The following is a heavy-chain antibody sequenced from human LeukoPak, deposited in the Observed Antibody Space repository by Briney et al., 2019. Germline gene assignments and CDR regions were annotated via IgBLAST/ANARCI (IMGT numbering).Heavy chain of an antibody. CDR1: GYTFTGYY. D-gene: IGHD1/OR15-1a*01. J-gene: IGHJ4*02. Sequence: ASVKVSCKASGYTFTGYYLHWVRQAPGQGPEWMGWINPNSGGTNYAQKFQGRVTMTRDTSINTAYMELSSLRSDDTAVFYCARGTTHWGQGTLITVSS. CDR2: INPNSGGT. CDR3: ARGTTH. V-gene: IGHV1-2*02.